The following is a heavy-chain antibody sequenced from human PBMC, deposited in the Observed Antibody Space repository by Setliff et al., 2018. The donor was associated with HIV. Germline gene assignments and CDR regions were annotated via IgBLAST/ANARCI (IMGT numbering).Heavy chain of an antibody. J-gene: IGHJ4*02. CDR2: ISGSAGST. V-gene: IGHV3-23*01. Sequence: PGGSLRLSCAASGFTFSSYAMSWVRQAPGKGLDWVSAISGSAGSTYYADSVKGRFTISRDNAKDSLYLQMNSLRAEDTAVYYCARDSGTTLGATRPGYWGQGTLVTVSS. CDR1: GFTFSSYA. D-gene: IGHD1-26*01. CDR3: ARDSGTTLGATRPGY.